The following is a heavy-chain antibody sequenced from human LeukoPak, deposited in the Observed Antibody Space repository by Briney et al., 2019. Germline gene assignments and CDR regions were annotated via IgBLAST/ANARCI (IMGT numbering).Heavy chain of an antibody. CDR3: ARASSSWYPLDY. V-gene: IGHV3-30*03. J-gene: IGHJ4*02. Sequence: GGSLRLSCAASGFTFSSYGMHWVRQAPGKGLEWVAVISYDGSNKYYADSVKGRFTISRDNSKNTLYLQMNSLRAEDTAVYYCARASSSWYPLDYWGQGTLVTVSS. CDR1: GFTFSSYG. CDR2: ISYDGSNK. D-gene: IGHD6-13*01.